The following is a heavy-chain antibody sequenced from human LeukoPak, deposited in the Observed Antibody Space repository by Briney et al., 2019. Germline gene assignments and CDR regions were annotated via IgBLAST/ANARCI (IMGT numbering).Heavy chain of an antibody. V-gene: IGHV3-48*03. CDR3: AGETVLAVTRYFDS. D-gene: IGHD2-21*02. CDR1: GFTFRSYE. Sequence: GGSLRLSCAASGFTFRSYEMNWVRQAPGKGLEWVSYISASGATIYSTESVKGRFTISRDNAKNSLYLQMDSPRAEDTAVYYCAGETVLAVTRYFDSWGQGTLVTVSS. CDR2: ISASGATI. J-gene: IGHJ4*02.